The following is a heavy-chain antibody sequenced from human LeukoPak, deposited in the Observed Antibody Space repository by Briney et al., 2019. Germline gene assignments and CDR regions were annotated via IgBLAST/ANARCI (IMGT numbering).Heavy chain of an antibody. CDR1: GYTFTSYY. Sequence: ASVKVSCKASGYTFTSYYMHWVRQATGQGLEWMGWMNPNSGNTGYAQKFQGRVTMTRNTSISTAYMELSSLRSEDTAVYYCARGAIVVVPAAIRYYYYGMDVWGQGTTVTVSS. V-gene: IGHV1-8*02. CDR2: MNPNSGNT. D-gene: IGHD2-2*01. CDR3: ARGAIVVVPAAIRYYYYGMDV. J-gene: IGHJ6*02.